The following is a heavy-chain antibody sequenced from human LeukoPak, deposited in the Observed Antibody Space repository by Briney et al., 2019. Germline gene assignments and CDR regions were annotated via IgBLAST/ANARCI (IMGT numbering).Heavy chain of an antibody. CDR2: ISSSGSTI. V-gene: IGHV3-48*03. CDR1: GFTFSSYK. J-gene: IGHJ6*04. Sequence: GGSLRLSCAASGFTFSSYKMNWVRQAPGKGLEWVSYISSSGSTIYYADSVKGRFTIPRDSAKNSLYLQMNSLRAEDTAVYYCAELGITMIGGVWGKGTTVTISS. CDR3: AELGITMIGGV. D-gene: IGHD3-10*02.